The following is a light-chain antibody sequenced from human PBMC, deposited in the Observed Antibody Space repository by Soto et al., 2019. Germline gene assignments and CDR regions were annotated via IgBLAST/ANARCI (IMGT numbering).Light chain of an antibody. Sequence: DIQMTQSPSSLSASVGDRVTITCRARQSISNYLNWYQLKPGKVPKLLIYAASTLQTWVPSRFSGSGSGTDFTLTTSSLQPEDSASYYCQQSYSSWATFGGGTKVEIK. CDR1: QSISNY. J-gene: IGKJ4*01. CDR2: AAS. CDR3: QQSYSSWAT. V-gene: IGKV1-39*01.